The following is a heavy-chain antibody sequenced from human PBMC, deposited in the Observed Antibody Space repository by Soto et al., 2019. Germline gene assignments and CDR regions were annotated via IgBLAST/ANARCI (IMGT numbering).Heavy chain of an antibody. Sequence: QVQLVQSGAEVKKPGASVKVSCKASGYTFTSYAMHWVRQAPGQRLEWMGWINAGNGNTKYSQKFQGRVTITRDTAASTAYMALSSVRSEDTAVYYCARDPGYSYGYNWGQGTLVTVSS. J-gene: IGHJ4*02. CDR1: GYTFTSYA. CDR2: INAGNGNT. CDR3: ARDPGYSYGYN. V-gene: IGHV1-3*01. D-gene: IGHD5-18*01.